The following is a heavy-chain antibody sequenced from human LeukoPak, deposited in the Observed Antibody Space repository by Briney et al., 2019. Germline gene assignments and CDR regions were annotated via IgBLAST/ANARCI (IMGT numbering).Heavy chain of an antibody. Sequence: PGGSLRLSCVASGFIFSDYSMDWVRQAPGKGLEWVSSISSSSAYIFYSDSVKGRFTISRHNAQSSLYLQMNSLRAEDTAVYYCASRKVLWFGELPLKWGQGTLVTVSS. V-gene: IGHV3-21*06. J-gene: IGHJ4*02. CDR1: GFIFSDYS. CDR2: ISSSSAYI. CDR3: ASRKVLWFGELPLK. D-gene: IGHD3-10*01.